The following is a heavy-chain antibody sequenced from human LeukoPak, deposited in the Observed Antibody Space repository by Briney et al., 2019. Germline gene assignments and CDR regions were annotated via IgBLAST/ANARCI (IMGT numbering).Heavy chain of an antibody. CDR3: ARTRTESIMGNWFDP. J-gene: IGHJ5*02. D-gene: IGHD3-16*01. V-gene: IGHV4-34*01. Sequence: SETLSLTCAVYGGSFSGYYWSWIRQPPGKGLEWIGEINHSGSTNYNPSLKSRVTISVDTSKNQFSLKLSSVTAADTAVYYCARTRTESIMGNWFDPWGQGTLVTVSS. CDR1: GGSFSGYY. CDR2: INHSGST.